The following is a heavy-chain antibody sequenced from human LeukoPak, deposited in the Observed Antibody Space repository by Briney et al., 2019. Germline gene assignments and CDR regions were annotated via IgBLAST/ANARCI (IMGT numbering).Heavy chain of an antibody. J-gene: IGHJ6*02. CDR3: ASSVTTIWFYYYYGMDV. Sequence: PGGSLRLSCAASGFTFSSYAMHWVRQAPGKGLEWVAVISYDGSNKYYAGSVKGRFTISRDNSKNTLYLQMNSLRAEDTAVYYCASSVTTIWFYYYYGMDVWGQGTTVTVSS. CDR1: GFTFSSYA. V-gene: IGHV3-30-3*01. CDR2: ISYDGSNK. D-gene: IGHD4-17*01.